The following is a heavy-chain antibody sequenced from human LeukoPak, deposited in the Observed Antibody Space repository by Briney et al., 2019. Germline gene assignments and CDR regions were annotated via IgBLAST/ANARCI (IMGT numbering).Heavy chain of an antibody. J-gene: IGHJ4*02. CDR2: ISGSDGSA. D-gene: IGHD5-12*01. CDR1: GFTFSSYA. Sequence: PGGSLRLSCAASGFTFSSYAMSWVRQAPGKGLEWVSAISGSDGSAYYADSVKGRFTISRDNSKNSLYLQMNSLRAEDTAVYYCARVEASGYDYGAFDYWGQGTLVTVSS. V-gene: IGHV3-23*01. CDR3: ARVEASGYDYGAFDY.